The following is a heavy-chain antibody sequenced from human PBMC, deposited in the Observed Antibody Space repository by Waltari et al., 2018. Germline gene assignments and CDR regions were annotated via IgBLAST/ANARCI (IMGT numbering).Heavy chain of an antibody. Sequence: EVQLVESGGGLVQPGRSLRLSCVVSGFTSDIYGMNWVRQPPGRGLEWVSGSLVDGGTTGYADSVKGRFTISRDNAKKSLYLQMNRLRPEDTALYYCTRDLTPGGADVWGQGTTVTVSS. J-gene: IGHJ6*02. CDR3: TRDLTPGGADV. D-gene: IGHD2-21*01. CDR2: SLVDGGTT. CDR1: GFTSDIYG. V-gene: IGHV3-9*02.